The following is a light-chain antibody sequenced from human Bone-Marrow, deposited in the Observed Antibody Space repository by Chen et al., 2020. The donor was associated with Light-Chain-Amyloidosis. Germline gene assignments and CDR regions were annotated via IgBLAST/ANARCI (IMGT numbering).Light chain of an antibody. Sequence: SSVLTQPSSVSLASRQTATIACGGNNIGSTSVHWYQQPPGQAPLLVVYDDSGRSSGIPERLSGSNSGNTATLTISRVEAGDEADYYCQVWDRSSDRPVFGGGTKLTVL. J-gene: IGLJ3*02. V-gene: IGLV3-21*02. CDR3: QVWDRSSDRPV. CDR2: DDS. CDR1: NIGSTS.